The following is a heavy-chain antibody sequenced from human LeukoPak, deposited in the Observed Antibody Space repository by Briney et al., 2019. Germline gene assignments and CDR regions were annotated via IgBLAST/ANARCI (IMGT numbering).Heavy chain of an antibody. CDR3: ARDAMAVAGTVEWYFDL. J-gene: IGHJ2*01. CDR2: IYSGGST. V-gene: IGHV3-53*01. Sequence: GGSLRLSCAASGFTVSSNYMSWVRQAPGKGLEWVSVIYSGGSTYYADSVKGRFTISRENAKNSLYLQMNSLRAGDTAVYYCARDAMAVAGTVEWYFDLWGRGTLVTVSS. CDR1: GFTVSSNY. D-gene: IGHD6-19*01.